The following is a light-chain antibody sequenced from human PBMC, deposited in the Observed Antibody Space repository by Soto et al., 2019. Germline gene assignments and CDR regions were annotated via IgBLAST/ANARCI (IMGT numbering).Light chain of an antibody. Sequence: QPVLTQPPSVSGSPGQSVTISCTGTSSDVGYYNRVSWYQQPPGTAPKLMVFEVSNRPSGVPDRFSGSKSGNTASLTISGLQAEDEADYYCSSYTTSSTLVFGGGTQLT. V-gene: IGLV2-18*02. J-gene: IGLJ2*01. CDR2: EVS. CDR3: SSYTTSSTLV. CDR1: SSDVGYYNR.